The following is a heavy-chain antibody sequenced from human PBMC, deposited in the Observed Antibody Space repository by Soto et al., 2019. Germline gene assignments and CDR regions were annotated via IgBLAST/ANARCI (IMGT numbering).Heavy chain of an antibody. Sequence: QVQLVQSGAEVKKPGSSVNVSCKASGGTFRSYAISWVRQAPGQGLEWMGGIIPIFGTANYAQKFQGRVTITADKSTSTAYMELSSLRSEDTAVYYCARGELEYSSSSYPLRYWGQETLVTVSS. CDR3: ARGELEYSSSSYPLRY. CDR1: GGTFRSYA. D-gene: IGHD6-6*01. CDR2: IIPIFGTA. V-gene: IGHV1-69*06. J-gene: IGHJ4*02.